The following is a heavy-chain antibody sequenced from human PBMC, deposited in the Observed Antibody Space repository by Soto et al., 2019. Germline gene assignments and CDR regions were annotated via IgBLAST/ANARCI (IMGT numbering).Heavy chain of an antibody. V-gene: IGHV1-2*02. D-gene: IGHD3-3*01. CDR1: GYTFTVYF. Sequence: QVQLMQSGTEVKKPGASVKVSCKASGYTFTVYFMHWVRQAPGQRPEWMGYINPNSGATKYAQKFQGRVTMTRDTSISTAYMELTMLRSDDTAVYYCARGGGTILAPLPWGQGTLVTVSS. J-gene: IGHJ5*02. CDR2: INPNSGAT. CDR3: ARGGGTILAPLP.